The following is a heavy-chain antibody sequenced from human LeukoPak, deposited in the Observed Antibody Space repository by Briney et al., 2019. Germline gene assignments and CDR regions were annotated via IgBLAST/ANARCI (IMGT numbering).Heavy chain of an antibody. CDR1: GGSISSYY. CDR2: IYYSGST. V-gene: IGHV4-59*12. J-gene: IGHJ3*02. Sequence: SETLSLTCTVSGGSISSYYWSWIRQPPGKGLEWIGYIYYSGSTYYNPSLKSRVTISVDTSKNQFSLKLSSVTAADTAVYYCARDYYYDSSGYRNDAFDIWGQGTMVTASS. CDR3: ARDYYYDSSGYRNDAFDI. D-gene: IGHD3-22*01.